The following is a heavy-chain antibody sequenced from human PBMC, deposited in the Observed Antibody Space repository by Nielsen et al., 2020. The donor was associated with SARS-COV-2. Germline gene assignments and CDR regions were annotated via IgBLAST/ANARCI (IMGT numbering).Heavy chain of an antibody. D-gene: IGHD3-10*01. CDR3: ARRWYGSDSDREAFDI. V-gene: IGHV3-64D*09. CDR1: GFTFSSYA. CDR2: ISSNGGST. Sequence: GESLKISCSASGFTFSSYAMHWVRQAPGKGLEYVSAISSNGGSTYYADSVKGRFTISRDNSKNTLYLQMSSLRAEDTAVYYCARRWYGSDSDREAFDIWGRGTMVTVSS. J-gene: IGHJ3*02.